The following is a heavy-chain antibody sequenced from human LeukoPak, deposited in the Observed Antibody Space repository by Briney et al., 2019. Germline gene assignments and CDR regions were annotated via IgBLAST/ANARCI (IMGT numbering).Heavy chain of an antibody. CDR2: IYSGGST. J-gene: IGHJ4*02. CDR3: ARVLSYGDYRGLDY. V-gene: IGHV3-66*01. D-gene: IGHD4-17*01. CDR1: GFTFSSYA. Sequence: PGGSLRLSCAASGFTFSSYAMSWVRQAPGKGLEWVSVIYSGGSTYYADSVKGRFTLSRDNSKNTLYLQMNSLRAEDTAVYYCARVLSYGDYRGLDYWGQGTLVTVSS.